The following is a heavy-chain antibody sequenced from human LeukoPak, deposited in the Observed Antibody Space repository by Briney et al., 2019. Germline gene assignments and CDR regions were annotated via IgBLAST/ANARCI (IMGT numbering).Heavy chain of an antibody. Sequence: GEPLEISCKGSGYSFTRYWIGWVRQMPGKGLEWMGIIYPGDSDTRYSPSFQGQVTISADKSISTAYLQWSSLKASDTAMYYCARSCRDGYRDFDYWGQGTLVTVSS. CDR2: IYPGDSDT. J-gene: IGHJ4*02. CDR3: ARSCRDGYRDFDY. V-gene: IGHV5-51*01. CDR1: GYSFTRYW. D-gene: IGHD5-24*01.